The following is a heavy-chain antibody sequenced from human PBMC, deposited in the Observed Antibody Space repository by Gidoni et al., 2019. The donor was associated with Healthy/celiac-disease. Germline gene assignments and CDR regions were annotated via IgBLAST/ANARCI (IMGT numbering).Heavy chain of an antibody. V-gene: IGHV3-23*01. D-gene: IGHD1-26*01. Sequence: EVHLLESGGGLVQPGGSLTLSCAASGFTFSSYAMRWVRQAPGKGLEWVATIGGSGSSTYYADSVKGRFTVSRDNSKTTLYLQMNSLRAEDTAVYYCAKHLELIMVATDFDYWGQGTLVTVSS. CDR3: AKHLELIMVATDFDY. J-gene: IGHJ4*02. CDR1: GFTFSSYA. CDR2: IGGSGSST.